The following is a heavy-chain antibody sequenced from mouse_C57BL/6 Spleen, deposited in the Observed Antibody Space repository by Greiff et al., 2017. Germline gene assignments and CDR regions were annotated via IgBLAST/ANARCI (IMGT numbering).Heavy chain of an antibody. CDR1: GFSLSTFGMG. V-gene: IGHV8-8*01. Sequence: QVQLKESGPGILQPSQTLSLTCSFSGFSLSTFGMGVGWIRQPSGKGLEWLAHIWWDDDKYYNPALKSRLTISKDTSKNQVFLKIANVDTADTATYYCARMGPYYSNRGPWFAYWGQGTLVTVSA. CDR3: ARMGPYYSNRGPWFAY. D-gene: IGHD2-5*01. CDR2: IWWDDDK. J-gene: IGHJ3*01.